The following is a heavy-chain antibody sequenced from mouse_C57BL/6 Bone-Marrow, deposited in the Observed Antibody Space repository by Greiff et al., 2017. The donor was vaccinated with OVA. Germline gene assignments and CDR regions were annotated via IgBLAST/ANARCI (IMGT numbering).Heavy chain of an antibody. J-gene: IGHJ3*01. CDR1: GYTFTSYG. CDR3: AVYYGYEAY. Sequence: QVQLKESGAELARPGASVKLSCKASGYTFTSYGISWVKQRTGQGLEWIGEIYPRSGNTYYNEKFKGKATLTADKSSSTAYMELRSLTSEDSAVYFCAVYYGYEAYWGQATLVTVSA. V-gene: IGHV1-81*01. CDR2: IYPRSGNT. D-gene: IGHD2-2*01.